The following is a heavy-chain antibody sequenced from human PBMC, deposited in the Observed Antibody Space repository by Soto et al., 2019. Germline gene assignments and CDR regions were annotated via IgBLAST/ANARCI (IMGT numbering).Heavy chain of an antibody. Sequence: QVQLVQSGAEVKKPGASVKVSCKASGYTFTSYDINWVRQATGQGLEWMGWMNPNSGNTGFAQKFKGRVAMTRNTSISPDYMELSSLRSEDTAVYYCARGRSYGFPFDYWGQGTPVTVSS. CDR3: ARGRSYGFPFDY. V-gene: IGHV1-8*01. CDR2: MNPNSGNT. CDR1: GYTFTSYD. D-gene: IGHD5-18*01. J-gene: IGHJ4*02.